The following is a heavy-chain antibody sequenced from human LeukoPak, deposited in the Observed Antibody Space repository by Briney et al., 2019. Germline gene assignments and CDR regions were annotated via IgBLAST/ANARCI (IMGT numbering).Heavy chain of an antibody. CDR2: IKQDGSEK. J-gene: IGHJ4*02. V-gene: IGHV3-7*01. Sequence: XGXEXVANIKQDGSEKYYVDSVKDRFTISRDNAKNSLYLQMNSLRAEDTAVYYCAREGGIQPYFDYWGQGTLVTVSS. CDR3: AREGGIQPYFDY. D-gene: IGHD5-18*01.